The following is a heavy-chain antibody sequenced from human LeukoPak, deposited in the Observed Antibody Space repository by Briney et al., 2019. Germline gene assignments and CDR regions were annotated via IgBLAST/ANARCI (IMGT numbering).Heavy chain of an antibody. CDR2: IYWNDDK. J-gene: IGHJ3*02. CDR1: GFSLSTSGVG. D-gene: IGHD3-22*01. CDR3: AHIYSSGYYYAAFDI. V-gene: IGHV2-5*01. Sequence: SGPTLVKPTQTLTLTCTFSGFSLSTSGVGVGWIRQPPGKALEWLALIYWNDDKRYSPSLKSRLTITKDTSKNQVVLTMTNMDPVDTATYYCAHIYSSGYYYAAFDIWGQGTMVTVSS.